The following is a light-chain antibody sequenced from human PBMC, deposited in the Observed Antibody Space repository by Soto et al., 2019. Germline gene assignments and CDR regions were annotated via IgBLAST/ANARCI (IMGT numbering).Light chain of an antibody. J-gene: IGKJ5*01. Sequence: DIQMTQSPSSLSASVGDRLTITCRASQVITNDLGWYQQKPGKAPKRLIYAASTLQSGVPSRFSGNGSGTEFTLTISSLQPEDFATYYCQQYNSYPITFGQGTRLEIK. CDR3: QQYNSYPIT. CDR2: AAS. V-gene: IGKV1-17*01. CDR1: QVITND.